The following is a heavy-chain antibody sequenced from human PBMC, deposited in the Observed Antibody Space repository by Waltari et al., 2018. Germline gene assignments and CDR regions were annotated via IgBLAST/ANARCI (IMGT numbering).Heavy chain of an antibody. V-gene: IGHV4-31*03. CDR3: ARDLGGMVRGAPFNP. CDR1: GGSISSGGYY. J-gene: IGHJ5*02. D-gene: IGHD3-10*01. CDR2: IYHSGST. Sequence: QVQLQESGPGLVKPSQTLSLTCTVSGGSISSGGYYWSWIRQHPGKGLEWIGYIYHSGSTYSNPSLKRRVTRSVDRSKNQFSLKLSSVTAADTAVYYCARDLGGMVRGAPFNPWGQGTLVTVSS.